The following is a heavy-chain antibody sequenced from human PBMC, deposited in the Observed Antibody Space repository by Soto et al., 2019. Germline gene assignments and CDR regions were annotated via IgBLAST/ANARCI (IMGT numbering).Heavy chain of an antibody. CDR2: INVAGTTT. D-gene: IGHD4-4*01. CDR3: AMEDYKSYYGMDV. J-gene: IGHJ6*02. CDR1: GFTIESHW. V-gene: IGHV3-74*01. Sequence: PGGSLRLSCVASGFTIESHWMHWVRQGPGKGLVWVSRINVAGTTTTYADSVKGRFTVSRDNAKNTLYLQMNSLRAEDTAVYYCAMEDYKSYYGMDVWGRVXTVTV.